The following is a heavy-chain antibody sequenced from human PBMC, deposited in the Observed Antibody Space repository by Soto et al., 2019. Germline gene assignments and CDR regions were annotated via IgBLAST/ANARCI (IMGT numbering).Heavy chain of an antibody. Sequence: PGGSLRLSCAASGFTFSSYWMSWVRQAPGKGLEWVANIKQDGSEKYYVDSVKGRFTISRDNAKNSLYLQMNSLRDEDTAVYYCARDNVVVPAAMLTPDDAFDIWGQGTMVTVSS. D-gene: IGHD2-2*01. CDR3: ARDNVVVPAAMLTPDDAFDI. V-gene: IGHV3-7*01. CDR2: IKQDGSEK. J-gene: IGHJ3*02. CDR1: GFTFSSYW.